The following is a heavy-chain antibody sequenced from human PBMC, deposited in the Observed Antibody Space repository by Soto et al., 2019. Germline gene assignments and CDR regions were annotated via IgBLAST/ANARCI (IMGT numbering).Heavy chain of an antibody. D-gene: IGHD4-17*01. CDR2: NSAYNGNT. Sequence: QVQLVQSGAEVKKPGASVKVSCKASGYTFTSYGISWVRQAPGEGLEWMGWNSAYNGNTNNAQKLQGTVTMTTDTSTRTAYMELRSLRSDDTAVYYCARDLITTVTTPGGGYWGQGTLVTVSS. CDR3: ARDLITTVTTPGGGY. J-gene: IGHJ4*02. CDR1: GYTFTSYG. V-gene: IGHV1-18*01.